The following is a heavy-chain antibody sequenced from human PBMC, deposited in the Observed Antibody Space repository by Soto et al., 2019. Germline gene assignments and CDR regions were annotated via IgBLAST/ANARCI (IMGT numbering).Heavy chain of an antibody. CDR2: ISSSSSYI. D-gene: IGHD2-15*01. CDR3: ARANYCSGGSCYSSGMDV. Sequence: EVQLVESGGGLVKPGGSLRLSCAASGFTFSSYSMNWVRQAPGKGLEWVSSISSSSSYIYYADSVKGRFTISRDNAKNSLYLQMNSLRAEDTAVYYCARANYCSGGSCYSSGMDVWGPGTTVTVSS. CDR1: GFTFSSYS. V-gene: IGHV3-21*01. J-gene: IGHJ6*02.